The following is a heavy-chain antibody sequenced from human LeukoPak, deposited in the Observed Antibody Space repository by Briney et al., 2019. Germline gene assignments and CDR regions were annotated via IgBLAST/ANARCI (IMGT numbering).Heavy chain of an antibody. D-gene: IGHD4-11*01. CDR2: IIPIIGTA. V-gene: IGHV1-69*13. CDR3: AGGVQYYFDY. J-gene: IGHJ4*02. CDR1: GGTFSSYA. Sequence: ASVKVSCKASGGTFSSYAISWVRQAPGQGLEWMGGIIPIIGTANYAQKFQGRVTITADESTSTAYMELSSLRSEDTAVYYCAGGVQYYFDYWGQGTLVTVSS.